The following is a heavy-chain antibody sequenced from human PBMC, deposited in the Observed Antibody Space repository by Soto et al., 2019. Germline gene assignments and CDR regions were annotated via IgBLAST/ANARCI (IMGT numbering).Heavy chain of an antibody. D-gene: IGHD2-15*01. CDR3: ARRDSGGFYRFFDS. CDR2: TGSGTGPG. V-gene: IGHV1-69*06. J-gene: IGHJ4*01. CDR1: GGSLSTNP. Sequence: SVKVSCKASGGSLSTNPISWVRQAPGQGLEWMGGTGSGTGPGNHAQKFQGRLTVTADKSTSTVYMELTNLSSEDTAVYYCARRDSGGFYRFFDSWGHGTLVTVSS.